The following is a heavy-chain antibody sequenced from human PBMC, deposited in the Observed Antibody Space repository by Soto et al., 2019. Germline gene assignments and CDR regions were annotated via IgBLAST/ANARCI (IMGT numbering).Heavy chain of an antibody. CDR1: GGSISSGGYS. V-gene: IGHV4-30-2*01. CDR3: ARLYTYYYDSSGLSAPYYGMDV. D-gene: IGHD3-22*01. CDR2: IYHSGST. J-gene: IGHJ6*02. Sequence: SETLSLTCAVSGGSISSGGYSWSWIRRPPGKGLEWIGYIYHSGSTYYNPSLKSRVTISVDRSKNQFSLKLSSVTAADTAVYYCARLYTYYYDSSGLSAPYYGMDVWGQGTTVTVSS.